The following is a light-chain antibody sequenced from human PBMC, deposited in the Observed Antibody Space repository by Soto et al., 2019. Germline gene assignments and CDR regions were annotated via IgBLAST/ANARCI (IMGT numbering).Light chain of an antibody. CDR3: QQYNNWPPST. CDR2: GAS. V-gene: IGKV3-15*01. J-gene: IGKJ2*01. CDR1: QSVSSN. Sequence: EIVMTQSPATLSVSPGERATLSCRASQSVSSNLAWYQQKPGQAPRLLIYGASTRATGIPARFSGSGSGTEFTLTISSLQSEDFAVYYCQQYNNWPPSTFGQATMLEIK.